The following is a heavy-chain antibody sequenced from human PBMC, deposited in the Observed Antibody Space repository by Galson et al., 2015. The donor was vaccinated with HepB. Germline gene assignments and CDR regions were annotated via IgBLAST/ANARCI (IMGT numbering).Heavy chain of an antibody. D-gene: IGHD2-8*01. Sequence: SLRLSCAASGFTFSSYAMHWVRQAPGKGLEYVSAISSNGGSTYYADSVKGRFTISRDNSKNTLYLQMSSLRSEDTAVYYCARCSTKVYAITYDAFDIWGQGIMVTVSS. CDR1: GFTFSSYA. V-gene: IGHV3-64*04. CDR2: ISSNGGST. J-gene: IGHJ3*02. CDR3: ARCSTKVYAITYDAFDI.